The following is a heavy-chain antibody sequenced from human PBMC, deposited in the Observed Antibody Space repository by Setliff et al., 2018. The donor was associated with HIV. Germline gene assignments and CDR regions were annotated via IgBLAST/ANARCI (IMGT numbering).Heavy chain of an antibody. Sequence: SVKVSCKASGGTFRTFGISWVRQAPGQGLEWMGGSIPIFGTAKYAQKFQGRVTMTRDTSISTAYMELSSLRSDDTAVYYCARGAWYSSGWYSSRYMDVWGKGTTVTVSS. CDR3: ARGAWYSSGWYSSRYMDV. CDR2: SIPIFGTA. V-gene: IGHV1-69*05. J-gene: IGHJ6*03. D-gene: IGHD6-19*01. CDR1: GGTFRTFG.